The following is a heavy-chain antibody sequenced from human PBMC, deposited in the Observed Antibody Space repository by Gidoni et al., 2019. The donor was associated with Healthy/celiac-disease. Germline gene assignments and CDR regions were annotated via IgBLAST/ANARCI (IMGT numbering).Heavy chain of an antibody. J-gene: IGHJ4*02. CDR3: ASAVGATHFDY. V-gene: IGHV3-23*04. D-gene: IGHD1-26*01. Sequence: EVQLVEAGGGLVQPGGSLRLSCAASGFTFSSSAMSWVRQAPGKGLEWVSAIRGSGGSTYYADSVKGRFTISRDNSKNTLYLQMNSLRAEDTAVYYCASAVGATHFDYWGQGTLVTVSS. CDR2: IRGSGGST. CDR1: GFTFSSSA.